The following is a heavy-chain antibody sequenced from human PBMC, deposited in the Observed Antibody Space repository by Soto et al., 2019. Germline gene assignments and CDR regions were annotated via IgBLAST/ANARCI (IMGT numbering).Heavy chain of an antibody. CDR2: INSDGSSI. J-gene: IGHJ4*02. D-gene: IGHD3-3*01. Sequence: EVQLVESGGDLVQPGGFLRLSCATSGFTFSRYWMHWVRQVPGKGLVWVSRINSDGSSIRYSDSVKGRFTISRDNGKNTLYLQMNSLRVEDTAVYYCARLPVDTITSLDYWGQGTLVTVPS. V-gene: IGHV3-74*01. CDR3: ARLPVDTITSLDY. CDR1: GFTFSRYW.